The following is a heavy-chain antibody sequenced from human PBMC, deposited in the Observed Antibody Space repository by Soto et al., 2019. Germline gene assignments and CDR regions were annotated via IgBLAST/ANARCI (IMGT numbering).Heavy chain of an antibody. D-gene: IGHD5-18*01. Sequence: QVQLVESGGGVVQPGRSLRLSCAASGFTFSSYGMHWVRQAPGKGLEWVAVISYDGSNKYYADSVKGRFTISRDNSKNTLYLHMNSLRAEDTAVYYCAKDAAMVYYYYYGRDVWGQGTTVTVSS. CDR2: ISYDGSNK. J-gene: IGHJ6*02. CDR1: GFTFSSYG. CDR3: AKDAAMVYYYYYGRDV. V-gene: IGHV3-30*18.